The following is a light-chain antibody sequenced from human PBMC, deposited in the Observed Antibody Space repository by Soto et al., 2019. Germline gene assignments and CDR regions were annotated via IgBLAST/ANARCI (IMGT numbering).Light chain of an antibody. CDR2: GAS. Sequence: EFVLKQSPGTLSLSPGERTTLSCGASQSISRYLAWYQQKPGQGPRLLIYGASSRATGTQDRFSGSGSGTDFTLTINRLEPEDFALYYCQQYGSSPPTFGQGTKGDI. CDR3: QQYGSSPPT. V-gene: IGKV3-20*01. J-gene: IGKJ1*01. CDR1: QSISRY.